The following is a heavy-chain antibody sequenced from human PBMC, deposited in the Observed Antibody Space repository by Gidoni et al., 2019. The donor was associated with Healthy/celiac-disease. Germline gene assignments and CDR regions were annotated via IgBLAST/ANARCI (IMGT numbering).Heavy chain of an antibody. J-gene: IGHJ4*02. D-gene: IGHD1-26*01. CDR3: AALGATIDY. CDR1: GGSISSYY. V-gene: IGHV4-59*01. Sequence: QVQLQESGPGLVKPSETLSLTCTVSGGSISSYYWSWIRQPPGKGLEWIGYIYYSGSTNYNPSLKSRVTISVDTSKNQFSLKLSSVTAADTAVYYCAALGATIDYWGQGTLVTVSS. CDR2: IYYSGST.